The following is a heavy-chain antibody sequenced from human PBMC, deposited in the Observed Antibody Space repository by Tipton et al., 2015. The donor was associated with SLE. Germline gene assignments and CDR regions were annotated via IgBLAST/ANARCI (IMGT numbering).Heavy chain of an antibody. D-gene: IGHD5-18*01. CDR2: ISTSGAT. Sequence: TLSLTCSVSGASISSGSYYWSWVRQPAGKGLEWIGHISTSGATNFNPSLKGRVALSVDTSKNQFSLRLNSVTAADTAVYFCAREPEIQPFHYGLDVWGQGTTVTVS. CDR1: GASISSGSYY. V-gene: IGHV4-61*09. CDR3: AREPEIQPFHYGLDV. J-gene: IGHJ6*02.